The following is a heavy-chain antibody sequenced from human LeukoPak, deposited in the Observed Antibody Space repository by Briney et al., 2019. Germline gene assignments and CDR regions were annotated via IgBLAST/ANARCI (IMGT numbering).Heavy chain of an antibody. J-gene: IGHJ3*02. Sequence: GGSLRLSCAASGFTFSSYSMNWVRQAPGKGLEWVSSISSSSSYIYYADSVKGRFTISRDNAKNSLYLQMNSLRAEDTAVYYCASTSHCGGDCFDAFDNWGQGTMVTVSS. V-gene: IGHV3-21*01. CDR2: ISSSSSYI. CDR1: GFTFSSYS. CDR3: ASTSHCGGDCFDAFDN. D-gene: IGHD2-21*02.